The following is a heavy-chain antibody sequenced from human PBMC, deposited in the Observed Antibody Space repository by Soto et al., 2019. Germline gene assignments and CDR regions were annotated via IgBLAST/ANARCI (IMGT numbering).Heavy chain of an antibody. J-gene: IGHJ5*02. CDR2: IYYSGST. CDR3: ARRERAAGTDWWFDP. D-gene: IGHD6-13*01. Sequence: PSETLSLTCTVSGGSISSSSFHWGWIRQPPGKGQEWIGSIYYSGSTYYRQSLKSRVTISVDTSKNQFSLKLSSVTAADTAVYYCARRERAAGTDWWFDPWGQGTLVT. CDR1: GGSISSSSFH. V-gene: IGHV4-39*01.